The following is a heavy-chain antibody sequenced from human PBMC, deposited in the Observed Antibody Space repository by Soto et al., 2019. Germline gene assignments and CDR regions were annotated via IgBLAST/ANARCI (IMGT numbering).Heavy chain of an antibody. J-gene: IGHJ4*02. CDR1: GFTFTNYW. CDR2: IDGVGTGT. V-gene: IGHV3-74*01. Sequence: EVQLVQSGGGSVQPGGSLRLSCAASGFTFTNYWMHWVRQVPGKGLVWVSRIDGVGTGTSYSDSVRGRFTISRDNAENTLYLQMNSLRAEDTAVYYCTTGFEYWGQGTRVTVSS. CDR3: TTGFEY.